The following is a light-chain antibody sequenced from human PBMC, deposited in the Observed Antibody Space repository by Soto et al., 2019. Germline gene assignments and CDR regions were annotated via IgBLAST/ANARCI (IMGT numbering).Light chain of an antibody. CDR1: QGISNY. CDR3: QKYNSAPPT. Sequence: DIPMTQSPSSLSASVGDRVTLTCRASQGISNYLAWYQQKPGKVPKLLIYAASILQSGVPSRFSGSGSGTDFTLTISSLQPEDVATYYCQKYNSAPPTFGQGTKVEIK. CDR2: AAS. J-gene: IGKJ1*01. V-gene: IGKV1-27*01.